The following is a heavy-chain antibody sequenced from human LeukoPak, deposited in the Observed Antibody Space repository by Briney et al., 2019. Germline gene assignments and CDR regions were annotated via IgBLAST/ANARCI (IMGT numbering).Heavy chain of an antibody. D-gene: IGHD6-13*01. CDR3: ARDAIAAAGTFDY. J-gene: IGHJ4*02. Sequence: GGSLRLSCAASGFTFSNSAMNWVRQAPGKGLEWVANIKQDGSEKHYVDSVKGRFTISRDNAKNSLYLQMNSLRAEDTAVYYCARDAIAAAGTFDYWGQGALLTVSS. CDR2: IKQDGSEK. V-gene: IGHV3-7*01. CDR1: GFTFSNSA.